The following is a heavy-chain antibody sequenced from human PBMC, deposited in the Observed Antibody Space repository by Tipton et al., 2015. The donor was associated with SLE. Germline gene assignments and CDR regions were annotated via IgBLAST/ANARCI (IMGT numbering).Heavy chain of an antibody. J-gene: IGHJ4*02. Sequence: SLRLSCAASGFTFSSYGMSWVRQAPGKGLEWVSGISGSGANTYYADSVKGRFTISRDNSKNTLYLQMNSLRGEDTAVHYCASSLLAGIDYWGQGTLVTVSP. CDR1: GFTFSSYG. CDR2: ISGSGANT. CDR3: ASSLLAGIDY. V-gene: IGHV3-23*01. D-gene: IGHD3-10*01.